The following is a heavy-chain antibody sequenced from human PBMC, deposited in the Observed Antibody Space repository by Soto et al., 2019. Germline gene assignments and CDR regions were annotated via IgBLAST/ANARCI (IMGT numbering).Heavy chain of an antibody. CDR1: GGSISSYY. V-gene: IGHV4-59*01. J-gene: IGHJ4*02. Sequence: PSETLSLTCTVSGGSISSYYWSWIRQPPGKGLEWIGYIYYSGSTNYNPPLKSRVTISVDTSKNQFSLKLSSVTAADTAVYYCARDRPYDSTNYWGQGTLVTVSS. D-gene: IGHD3-22*01. CDR3: ARDRPYDSTNY. CDR2: IYYSGST.